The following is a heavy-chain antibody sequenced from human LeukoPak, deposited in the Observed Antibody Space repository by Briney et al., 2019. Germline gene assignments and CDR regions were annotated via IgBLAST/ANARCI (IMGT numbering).Heavy chain of an antibody. V-gene: IGHV3-49*03. CDR2: IRSKAYGGTT. J-gene: IGHJ4*02. Sequence: PGGSLRLSCTASGFTFGDYAMSWFRQAPGKGLEWVGFIRSKAYGGTTEYAASVKGRFTISRDDSKSIAYLQMNSLKTEDTAVYYCTRDPGVTIFGVVPPPDYWGQGTLATVSS. D-gene: IGHD3-3*01. CDR3: TRDPGVTIFGVVPPPDY. CDR1: GFTFGDYA.